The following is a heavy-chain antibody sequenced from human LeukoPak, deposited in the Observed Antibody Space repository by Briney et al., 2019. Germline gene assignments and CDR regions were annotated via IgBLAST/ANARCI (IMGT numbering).Heavy chain of an antibody. Sequence: GGSLRLSCAASGFTFSDYYMTWIRRAPGKGLEWVSFISSSGSTIYYADSVKGRFTISRDNAKNSLYLQMNSLRAEDTAVYYCARDSDQDAKDWGQGTLVTVSS. CDR1: GFTFSDYY. J-gene: IGHJ4*02. V-gene: IGHV3-11*01. CDR2: ISSSGSTI. CDR3: ARDSDQDAKD. D-gene: IGHD4/OR15-4a*01.